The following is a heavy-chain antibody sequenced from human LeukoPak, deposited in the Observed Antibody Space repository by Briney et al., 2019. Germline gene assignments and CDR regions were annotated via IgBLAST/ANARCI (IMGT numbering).Heavy chain of an antibody. V-gene: IGHV3-48*03. CDR1: GFTFSTYE. CDR2: ISRIGDIV. D-gene: IGHD3-10*01. CDR3: ARDIWYYFGSGDSRIFDY. J-gene: IGHJ4*02. Sequence: PGGSLRLSCVASGFTFSTYEMNWVRQAPGKGLEWVSYISRIGDIVYYVDSVKGRFTISRDRAKNSLYLQMNSLTAEDTAVYYCARDIWYYFGSGDSRIFDYWGQGTLVTVSS.